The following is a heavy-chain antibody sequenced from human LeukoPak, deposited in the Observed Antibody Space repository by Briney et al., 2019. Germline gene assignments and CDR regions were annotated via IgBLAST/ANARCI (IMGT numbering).Heavy chain of an antibody. D-gene: IGHD2-2*01. V-gene: IGHV4-4*07. Sequence: SETLSLTCTVSGGSIRGYYWTWVRQPAGKGLERTGRIYTFDNTNYNPSLKRRVSMSIDTSNNQFSLKLDAVTAADTAIYYCAREWGSTSRRPLDSWGQGSLVTVSS. J-gene: IGHJ4*02. CDR2: IYTFDNT. CDR3: AREWGSTSRRPLDS. CDR1: GGSIRGYY.